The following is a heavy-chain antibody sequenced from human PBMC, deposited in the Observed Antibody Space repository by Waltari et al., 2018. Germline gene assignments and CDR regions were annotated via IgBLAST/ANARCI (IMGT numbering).Heavy chain of an antibody. Sequence: ESGGGLVQPGDSLRLSCAASGFTFSSFWMNWVRQAPGTGPLWVSRISTDASDTTYADSVKGRFTISRDNARNTLYLQMNRLRAEDTAVYFCARVSRRTYRSPVPGRHYYYGMDVWGQGTTVTVSS. CDR3: ARVSRRTYRSPVPGRHYYYGMDV. CDR2: ISTDASDT. CDR1: GFTFSSFW. D-gene: IGHD1-1*01. V-gene: IGHV3-74*03. J-gene: IGHJ6*02.